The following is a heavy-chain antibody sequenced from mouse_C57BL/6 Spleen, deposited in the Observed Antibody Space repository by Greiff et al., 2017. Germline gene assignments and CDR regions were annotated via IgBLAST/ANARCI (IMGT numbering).Heavy chain of an antibody. V-gene: IGHV8-12*01. CDR1: GFSLSTSGMG. CDR3: ARRVLGLTGTNYAMDY. J-gene: IGHJ4*01. CDR2: IYWDDDK. Sequence: QVTLKVSGPGILQSSQTLSLTCSFSGFSLSTSGMGVSWIRQPSGKGLEWLAHIYWDDDKRYNPSLKRRLTISKDTSRNQVFLKITSVYTADTATYYCARRVLGLTGTNYAMDYWGQGTSVTVSS. D-gene: IGHD4-1*01.